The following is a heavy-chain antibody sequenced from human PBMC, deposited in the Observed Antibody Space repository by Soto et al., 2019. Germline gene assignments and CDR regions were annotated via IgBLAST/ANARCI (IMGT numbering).Heavy chain of an antibody. J-gene: IGHJ4*02. CDR3: TRRRDWTAVDPLDY. V-gene: IGHV3-15*01. Sequence: GGSLRLSCAASGFTFSNAWMSWVRQAPGKGLEWVGRIKSKTDGGTTDYAAPVKGRFTISRDDSKTTTYLQMNSLKIEDTAVYYCTRRRDWTAVDPLDYWGLGTLVTVSS. CDR2: IKSKTDGGTT. CDR1: GFTFSNAW. D-gene: IGHD5-18*01.